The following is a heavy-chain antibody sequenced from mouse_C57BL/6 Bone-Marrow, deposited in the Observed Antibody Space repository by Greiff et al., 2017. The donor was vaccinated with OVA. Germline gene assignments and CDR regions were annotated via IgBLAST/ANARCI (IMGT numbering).Heavy chain of an antibody. CDR2: ISNGGGST. Sequence: DVHLVESGGGLVQPGGSLTLSCAASGFTFSDYYMYWVRQTPEKRLEWVAYISNGGGSTYYPDTVKGRFTIYRDNAKNTLYLQMSRLKSEDTAMYYCAGSYHHAFAYWGQGTLVTVSA. D-gene: IGHD2-10*01. J-gene: IGHJ3*01. V-gene: IGHV5-12*01. CDR3: AGSYHHAFAY. CDR1: GFTFSDYY.